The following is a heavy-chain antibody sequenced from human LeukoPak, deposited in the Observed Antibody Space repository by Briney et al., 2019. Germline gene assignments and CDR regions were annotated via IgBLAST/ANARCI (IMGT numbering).Heavy chain of an antibody. V-gene: IGHV3-48*02. D-gene: IGHD2-21*02. CDR1: GFTFSSYS. CDR2: ICSSSSTI. Sequence: GGSLRLSCAASGFTFSSYSMNWVRQAPGKGLEWVSYICSSSSTIYYADSVKGRFTISRDNAKNSLYLQMNSLRDEDTAVYYCARVSVVVVTAIPSIDYWGQGTLVTVSS. J-gene: IGHJ4*02. CDR3: ARVSVVVVTAIPSIDY.